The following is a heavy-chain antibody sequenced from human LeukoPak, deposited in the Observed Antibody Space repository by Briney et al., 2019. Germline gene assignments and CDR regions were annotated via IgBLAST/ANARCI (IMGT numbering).Heavy chain of an antibody. CDR1: GGTFSSYA. Sequence: ASVKVSCKASGGTFSSYAISWVRQAPGQGLEWMGRIIPILGIANYAQKFQGRVTITADKSTSTAYMELSSLRSEDTAVYYCARDRRTTVRDYYYGMDVWGQGTTVTVSS. CDR2: IIPILGIA. D-gene: IGHD4-11*01. CDR3: ARDRRTTVRDYYYGMDV. V-gene: IGHV1-69*04. J-gene: IGHJ6*02.